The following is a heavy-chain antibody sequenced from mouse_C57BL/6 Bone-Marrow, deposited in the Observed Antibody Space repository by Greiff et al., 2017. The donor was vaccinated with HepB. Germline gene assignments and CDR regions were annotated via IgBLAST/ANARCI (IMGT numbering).Heavy chain of an antibody. CDR1: GFTFSDYG. D-gene: IGHD2-12*01. CDR2: ISSGSSTI. V-gene: IGHV5-17*01. Sequence: VQLQQSGGGLVKPGGSLKLSCAASGFTFSDYGMHWVRQAPEKGLEWVAYISSGSSTIYYADTVKGRFTISRDNAKNNLFLQMTSLRSEDTAMYYCARLRRGDYWGQGTTLTVSS. CDR3: ARLRRGDY. J-gene: IGHJ2*01.